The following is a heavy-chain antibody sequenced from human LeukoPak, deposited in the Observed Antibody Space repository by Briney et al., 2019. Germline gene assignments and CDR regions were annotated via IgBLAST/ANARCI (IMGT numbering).Heavy chain of an antibody. CDR1: GFTVSSNY. J-gene: IGHJ3*02. CDR2: IYSGGST. Sequence: GGSLRLSCAASGFTVSSNYMSWVRQAPGKGLEWVSVIYSGGSTYYADSVKGRFTFSRDNSKNTLYLQMNSLSAEDTAVYYCARPGPDAFDIWGQGTMVTVSS. V-gene: IGHV3-66*04. CDR3: ARPGPDAFDI.